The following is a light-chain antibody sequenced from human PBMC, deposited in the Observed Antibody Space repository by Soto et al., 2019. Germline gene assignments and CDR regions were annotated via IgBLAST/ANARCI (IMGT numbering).Light chain of an antibody. V-gene: IGLV2-14*03. Sequence: QSALTQPPSASGSFGQSVTISCTGTSSDVGGYNYVSWYQSHPGEAPKLIIYDVSNRPSGVSDRSSGSKSGNTASLTISGLQAEDEADYYCSSYTSSISYVFGTGTKVTVL. CDR1: SSDVGGYNY. J-gene: IGLJ1*01. CDR3: SSYTSSISYV. CDR2: DVS.